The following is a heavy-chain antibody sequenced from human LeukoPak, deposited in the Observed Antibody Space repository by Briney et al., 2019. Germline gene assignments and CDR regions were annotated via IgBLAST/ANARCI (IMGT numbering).Heavy chain of an antibody. CDR3: ARHVGIAVAGRGAYWYMDV. CDR1: GGSISSSSYY. Sequence: SETLSLTCTVSGGSISSSSYYWGWIRQPPGKGLEWIGSIYYSGSTYYNPSLKSRVTISADTSKNQFSLKLSSVTAADTAVYYCARHVGIAVAGRGAYWYMDVWGKGTTVTVSS. J-gene: IGHJ6*03. CDR2: IYYSGST. V-gene: IGHV4-39*01. D-gene: IGHD6-19*01.